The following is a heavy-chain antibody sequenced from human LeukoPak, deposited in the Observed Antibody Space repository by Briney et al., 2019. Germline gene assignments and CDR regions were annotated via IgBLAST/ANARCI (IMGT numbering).Heavy chain of an antibody. J-gene: IGHJ3*02. CDR2: ISSSISNI. D-gene: IGHD4-17*01. V-gene: IGHV3-48*01. Sequence: GGSLRLSCAASGFTFSSYNMNWVRQAPGKGLEWVSYISSSISNIDYADSVKRRFTISRHNAKNSLFLQMNSLRAEDTAVYYCARDLDYVHALDIWGQGTVVTVSS. CDR1: GFTFSSYN. CDR3: ARDLDYVHALDI.